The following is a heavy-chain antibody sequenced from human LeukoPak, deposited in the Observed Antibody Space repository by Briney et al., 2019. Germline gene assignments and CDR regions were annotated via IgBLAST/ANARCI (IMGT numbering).Heavy chain of an antibody. CDR3: AKGSGRGYSYGLEY. D-gene: IGHD5-18*01. J-gene: IGHJ4*02. V-gene: IGHV3-23*01. CDR1: GFTFSSYG. CDR2: ISSSAGST. Sequence: GGSLRLSCVASGFTFSSYGVTWVRQAPGKGPEWVSVISSSAGSTYYADSVKGRFTISRDNSKNTLYLQMNSLRAEDTAVYYCAKGSGRGYSYGLEYWGQGTLVTVSS.